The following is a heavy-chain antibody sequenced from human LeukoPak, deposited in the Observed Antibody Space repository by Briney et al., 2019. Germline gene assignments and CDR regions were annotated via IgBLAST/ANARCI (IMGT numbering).Heavy chain of an antibody. J-gene: IGHJ3*02. CDR1: GGSISSGGYY. D-gene: IGHD4-11*01. V-gene: IGHV4-61*08. CDR2: IYHSGST. Sequence: SETLSLTCTVSGGSISSGGYYWSWIRQPPGKGLEWIGYIYHSGSTYYNPSLKSRVTISVDTSKNQYSLQLRSVTAADTAVYFCTRDRTTITRGAFDIWGQGTRVTVSS. CDR3: TRDRTTITRGAFDI.